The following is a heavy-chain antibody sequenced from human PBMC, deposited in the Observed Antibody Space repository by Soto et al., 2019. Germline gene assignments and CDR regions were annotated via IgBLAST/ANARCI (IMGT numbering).Heavy chain of an antibody. D-gene: IGHD5-18*01. CDR1: GYTFTSYG. CDR2: INAYNGNT. V-gene: IGHV1-18*01. CDR3: ARDQAMAQFDY. Sequence: QVQLVQSGAEVKKPGASVKVSCKASGYTFTSYGISWVRQAPGQGLEWMGWINAYNGNTKYAQKLQGRVTMTTDTSTITAYMALRSLRSDDTAVYYCARDQAMAQFDYWGQGTLVTVSS. J-gene: IGHJ4*02.